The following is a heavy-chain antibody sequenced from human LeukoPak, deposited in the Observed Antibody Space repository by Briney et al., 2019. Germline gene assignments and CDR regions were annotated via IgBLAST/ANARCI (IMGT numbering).Heavy chain of an antibody. D-gene: IGHD6-19*01. V-gene: IGHV4-59*01. CDR3: ARGHYSSGWYYSGLDAFDI. CDR1: GGSISSYY. CDR2: TYYSGST. J-gene: IGHJ3*02. Sequence: SETLSLTCTVSGGSISSYYWSWIRQPPGKGLEWIGYTYYSGSTNYNPSLKSRVTISVDTSKNQFSLKLSSVTAADTAVYYCARGHYSSGWYYSGLDAFDIWGQGTMVTVSS.